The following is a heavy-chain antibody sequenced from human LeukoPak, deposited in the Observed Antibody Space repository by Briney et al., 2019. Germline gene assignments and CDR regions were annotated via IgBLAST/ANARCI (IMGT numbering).Heavy chain of an antibody. V-gene: IGHV4-39*01. J-gene: IGHJ3*02. CDR1: GGSISSSSYY. CDR2: IYYSGST. CDR3: ARLSQWLGLRFAFDI. D-gene: IGHD6-19*01. Sequence: SETLSLTCTVSGGSISSSSYYWGWIRQPPGKGLEWIGSIYYSGSTYYNPSLKSRVTISVDTSKNQFSLKLSSVTAADTAVYYCARLSQWLGLRFAFDIWGQGTMVTVSS.